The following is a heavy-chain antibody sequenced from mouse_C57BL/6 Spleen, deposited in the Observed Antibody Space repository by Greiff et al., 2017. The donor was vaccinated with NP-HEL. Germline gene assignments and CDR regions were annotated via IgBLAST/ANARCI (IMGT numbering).Heavy chain of an antibody. D-gene: IGHD1-3*01. CDR3: ARSGSWEVYYAMDY. V-gene: IGHV1-22*01. J-gene: IGHJ4*01. CDR2: INPNNGGT. CDR1: GYTFTDYN. Sequence: VHVKQSGPELVKPGASVKMSCKASGYTFTDYNMHWVKQSHGKSLEWIGYINPNNGGTSYNQKFKGKATLTVNKSSSTAYMELRSLTSEDSAVYYCARSGSWEVYYAMDYWGQGTSVTVSS.